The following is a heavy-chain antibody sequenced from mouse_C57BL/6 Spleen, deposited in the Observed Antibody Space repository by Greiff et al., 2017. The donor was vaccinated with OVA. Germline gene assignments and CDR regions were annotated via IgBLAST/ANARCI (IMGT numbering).Heavy chain of an antibody. CDR2: IYWDDDK. CDR3: ARILSRYYGSSYDYYAMDY. J-gene: IGHJ4*01. Sequence: QVTLKVSGPGILQSSQTLSLTCSFSGFSLSTSGMGVSWIRQPSGKGLEWLAHIYWDDDKRYNPSLKSRLTISKDTSRNQVFLKITSVDTADTATYYCARILSRYYGSSYDYYAMDYWGQGTSVTVSS. CDR1: GFSLSTSGMG. V-gene: IGHV8-12*01. D-gene: IGHD1-1*01.